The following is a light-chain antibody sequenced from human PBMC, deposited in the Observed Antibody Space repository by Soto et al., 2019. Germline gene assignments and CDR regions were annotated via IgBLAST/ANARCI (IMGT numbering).Light chain of an antibody. CDR3: HQRSNWPRRT. CDR2: DAS. V-gene: IGKV3-11*01. Sequence: EIVLTPSPATLSLSPGERATLSCRASQSVSSYLAWYQQKPGQAPRLLTYDASNSATGIPARFSGSGSGTDFTLTISSLEPEDFAVYYCHQRSNWPRRTFGQGTKVEIK. J-gene: IGKJ1*01. CDR1: QSVSSY.